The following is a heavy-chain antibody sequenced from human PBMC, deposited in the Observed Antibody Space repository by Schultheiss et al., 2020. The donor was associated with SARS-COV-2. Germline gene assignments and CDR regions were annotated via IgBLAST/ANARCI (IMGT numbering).Heavy chain of an antibody. Sequence: SQTLSLTCTVSGGSISSSSYYWGWIRQPPGKGLEWIGSIYYSGGTYYNPSLKSRVTISVDTSKNQFSLKLSSVTAADTAVYYCARDNIVVVPAAMGGDDAFDIWGQGTMVTVSS. CDR2: IYYSGGT. CDR3: ARDNIVVVPAAMGGDDAFDI. V-gene: IGHV4-39*07. D-gene: IGHD2-2*01. J-gene: IGHJ3*02. CDR1: GGSISSSSYY.